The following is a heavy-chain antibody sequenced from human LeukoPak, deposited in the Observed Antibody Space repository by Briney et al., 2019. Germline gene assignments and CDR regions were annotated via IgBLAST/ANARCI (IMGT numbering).Heavy chain of an antibody. D-gene: IGHD2-15*01. CDR3: TALPVVVAATFDY. J-gene: IGHJ4*02. Sequence: SETLSLTCTVSGGSISSSSYYWGWIRQPPGKGLEWIGSIYHSGSTYYNPSLKSRVTISVDTSKNQFSLKLSSVTAADTAVYYCTALPVVVAATFDYWGQGTLVTVSS. V-gene: IGHV4-39*07. CDR2: IYHSGST. CDR1: GGSISSSSYY.